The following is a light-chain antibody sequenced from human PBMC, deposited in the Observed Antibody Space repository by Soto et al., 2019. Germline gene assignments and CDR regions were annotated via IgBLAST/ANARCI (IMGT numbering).Light chain of an antibody. Sequence: HVTQSPSSLCAAVGDSVTITFRASQGIRNDLGWYEQKPGKAPKLLIYDASSLESGVQSRFSGSGSGTDFTLTISSMQPDDFATYYCKQYNSYSINFGNGKRRAIK. CDR1: QGIRND. CDR2: DAS. J-gene: IGKJ5*01. CDR3: KQYNSYSIN. V-gene: IGKV1-13*02.